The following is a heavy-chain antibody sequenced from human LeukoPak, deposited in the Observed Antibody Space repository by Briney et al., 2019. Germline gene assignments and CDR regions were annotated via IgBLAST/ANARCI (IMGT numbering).Heavy chain of an antibody. V-gene: IGHV3-74*01. Sequence: GGSLRLSCAASGFTFNSYWMHWVRQAPGEGLVWVSRINSDGTSTSYADSVKGRFTISRDNAKNTLYLQMNSLRAEDTAVYYCARASGSYVEYYFDYWGQGTLVTVSS. CDR1: GFTFNSYW. J-gene: IGHJ4*02. CDR3: ARASGSYVEYYFDY. D-gene: IGHD1-26*01. CDR2: INSDGTST.